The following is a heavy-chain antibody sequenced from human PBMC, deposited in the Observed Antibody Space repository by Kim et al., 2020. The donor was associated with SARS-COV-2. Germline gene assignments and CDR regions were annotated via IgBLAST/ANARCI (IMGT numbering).Heavy chain of an antibody. V-gene: IGHV4-59*08. J-gene: IGHJ3*02. CDR1: GGSISSYY. CDR2: IYYSGST. D-gene: IGHD3-3*01. CDR3: ARHQSFPIFGVVIAPGAFDI. Sequence: SETLSLTCTVSGGSISSYYWSWIRQPPGKGLEWIGYIYYSGSTNYNPSLKSRVTISVDTSKNQFSLKLSSVTAADTAVYYWARHQSFPIFGVVIAPGAFDIWGQGTMVTVSS.